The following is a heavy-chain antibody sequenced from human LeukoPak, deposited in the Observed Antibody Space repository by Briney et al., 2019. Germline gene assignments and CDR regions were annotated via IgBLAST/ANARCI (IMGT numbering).Heavy chain of an antibody. V-gene: IGHV5-51*01. D-gene: IGHD3-22*01. J-gene: IGHJ4*02. CDR1: GYSFTSYW. Sequence: GESLKISCKGSGYSFTSYWIGWVRQMPGKGLEWRGSIYPGDSDTRYSPSFQGQVTISADKSISAAYLQWSSLQASDTAMYYCARRNYYDSSGYYPDYWGQGTLVTVSS. CDR3: ARRNYYDSSGYYPDY. CDR2: IYPGDSDT.